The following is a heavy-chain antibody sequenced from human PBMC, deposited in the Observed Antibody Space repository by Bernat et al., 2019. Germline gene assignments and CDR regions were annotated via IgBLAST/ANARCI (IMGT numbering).Heavy chain of an antibody. CDR1: GFSLSNARMG. D-gene: IGHD6-19*01. CDR3: ARIQFEVPYSSNWYFDL. Sequence: QVTLKESGPVLVKPTETLTLTCTVSGFSLSNARMGVSWIRQPPGKALEWLAHIFSNDEKSYSTSLKSRLTISKDTSKSQVVLTVTNMEPLDTGTYYCARIQFEVPYSSNWYFDLWGRGTLVTVSS. J-gene: IGHJ2*01. CDR2: IFSNDEK. V-gene: IGHV2-26*01.